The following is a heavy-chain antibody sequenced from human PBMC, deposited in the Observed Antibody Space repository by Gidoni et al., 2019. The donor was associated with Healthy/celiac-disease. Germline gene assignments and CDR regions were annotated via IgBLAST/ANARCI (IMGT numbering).Heavy chain of an antibody. CDR1: GFSLSNARMG. V-gene: IGHV2-26*01. CDR2: ILSNDEK. CDR3: ARIVTEYDILTGYHGWFDP. Sequence: QVTLKESGPVLVKPTETLTLTCTVSGFSLSNARMGVSWIRQPPGKALEWLAHILSNDEKSYSTSLKSRLTISKDTSKSPVVLTMTNMDPVDTATYYCARIVTEYDILTGYHGWFDPWGQGTLVTVSS. J-gene: IGHJ5*02. D-gene: IGHD3-9*01.